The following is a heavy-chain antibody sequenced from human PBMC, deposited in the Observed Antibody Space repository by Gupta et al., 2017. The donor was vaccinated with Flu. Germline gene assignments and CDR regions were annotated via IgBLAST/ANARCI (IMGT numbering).Heavy chain of an antibody. V-gene: IGHV3-23*01. CDR3: AKYELELPRGENDY. D-gene: IGHD1-7*01. Sequence: EVQLLESGGGLVQPGGSLRLSCTASGFTFSSYAMSWVRQAPGKGLEWVSAISGSGGSTYYADSVKGRFTISRDNSKNTLYLQMNSLRAEDTAVYYCAKYELELPRGENDYWGQGTLVTVSS. J-gene: IGHJ4*02. CDR1: GFTFSSYA. CDR2: ISGSGGST.